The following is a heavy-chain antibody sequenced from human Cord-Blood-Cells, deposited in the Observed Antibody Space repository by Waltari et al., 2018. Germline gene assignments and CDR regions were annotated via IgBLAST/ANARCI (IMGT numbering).Heavy chain of an antibody. V-gene: IGHV3-30-3*01. Sequence: QVQLVESGGGVVEPGRSLRLSCAASGFTFSSYAMHWDRQAPGKGLEWVAVISYDGSNKYYADSVKGGFTISRDNSKNTLYLQMNSLRAEDTAVYYCARDSRSGGMDVWGQGTTVTVSS. CDR1: GFTFSSYA. CDR3: ARDSRSGGMDV. J-gene: IGHJ6*02. CDR2: ISYDGSNK.